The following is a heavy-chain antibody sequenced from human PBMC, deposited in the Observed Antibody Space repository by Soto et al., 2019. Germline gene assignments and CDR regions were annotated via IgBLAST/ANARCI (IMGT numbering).Heavy chain of an antibody. J-gene: IGHJ5*02. CDR2: IYYSGST. CDR1: GGSISSYY. CDR3: ARVGSSGSYYNGWFDP. Sequence: PSETLSLTCTVSGGSISSYYWSWIRQPPGKGLEWIGYIYYSGSTNYNPSLKSRVTISVDTSKNQFSLKLSSVTPADTAVYYCARVGSSGSYYNGWFDPWGQGTLVTVSS. D-gene: IGHD3-10*01. V-gene: IGHV4-59*01.